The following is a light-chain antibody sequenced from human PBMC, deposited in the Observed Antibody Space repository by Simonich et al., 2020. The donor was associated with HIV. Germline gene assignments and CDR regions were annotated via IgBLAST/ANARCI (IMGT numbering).Light chain of an antibody. J-gene: IGKJ2*01. CDR3: QQYNSYQYT. Sequence: DIQMTQSSSILSASIGDRVTINCRASQSISSWLAWYQQKPGKAPKLLIYKASSLESGVPSRFSGSGSGTEFTLTISSLQPDDFATYYCQQYNSYQYTFGQGTKLEIK. V-gene: IGKV1-5*03. CDR2: KAS. CDR1: QSISSW.